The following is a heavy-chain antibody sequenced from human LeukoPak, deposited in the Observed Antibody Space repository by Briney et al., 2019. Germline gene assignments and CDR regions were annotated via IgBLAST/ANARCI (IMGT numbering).Heavy chain of an antibody. J-gene: IGHJ1*01. D-gene: IGHD2-2*02. CDR3: ARADFCYSTSCSTAEYFQH. CDR1: RFTFSSYG. V-gene: IGHV3-48*01. Sequence: PGGSLRLSCIASRFTFSSYGMIWVRQAPGKGLEWVSYISRSSNTIYYADSVKGRFTVSRDNAQKSLFLQMNSLRAEDTAVYYCARADFCYSTSCSTAEYFQHWGPGTLVTVSS. CDR2: ISRSSNTI.